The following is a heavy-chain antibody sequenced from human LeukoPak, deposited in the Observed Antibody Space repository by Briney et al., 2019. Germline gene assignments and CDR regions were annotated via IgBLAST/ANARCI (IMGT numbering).Heavy chain of an antibody. CDR2: IVVGSGNT. V-gene: IGHV1-58*02. Sequence: GASVKVSCKASGYTFTSHGISWVRQAPGQGLEWIGWIVVGSGNTNYAQKFQERVTITRDMSTSTAYMELSSLRSEDTAVYYCAAGSGTTSLYYYYYGMDVWGQGTTVTVSS. D-gene: IGHD1-7*01. CDR1: GYTFTSHG. CDR3: AAGSGTTSLYYYYYGMDV. J-gene: IGHJ6*02.